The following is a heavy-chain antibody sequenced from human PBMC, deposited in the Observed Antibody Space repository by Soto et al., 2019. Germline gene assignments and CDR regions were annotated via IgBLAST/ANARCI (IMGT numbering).Heavy chain of an antibody. CDR3: ARVLLWFGELLPWFDP. D-gene: IGHD3-10*01. CDR2: INHSGST. V-gene: IGHV4-39*07. CDR1: GGSISTSAYY. Sequence: SETLSLTCTVSGGSISTSAYYWGWIRQPPGKGLEWIGEINHSGSTNYNPSLKSRVTISVDTSKNQFSLKLSSVTAADTAVYYCARVLLWFGELLPWFDPWGQGTLVTVSS. J-gene: IGHJ5*02.